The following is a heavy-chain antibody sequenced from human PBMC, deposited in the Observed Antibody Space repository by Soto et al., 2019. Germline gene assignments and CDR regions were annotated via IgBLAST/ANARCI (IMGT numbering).Heavy chain of an antibody. CDR2: ISWNSGSI. J-gene: IGHJ6*03. Sequence: ESGGGLVQPGRSLRLSCAASGFTFDDYAMHWVRQAPGKGLEWVSGISWNSGSIGYADSVKGRFTISRDNAKNSLYLQMNRLRDDDTALYYCAKERTDYYYYYMDVWDKGTTVTVSS. D-gene: IGHD4-17*01. CDR3: AKERTDYYYYYMDV. V-gene: IGHV3-9*01. CDR1: GFTFDDYA.